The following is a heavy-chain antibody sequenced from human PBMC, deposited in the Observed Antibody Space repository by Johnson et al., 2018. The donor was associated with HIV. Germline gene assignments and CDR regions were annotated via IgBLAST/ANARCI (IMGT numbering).Heavy chain of an antibody. Sequence: EVQLVESGGGLVKPGGSLRLSCAASGFTFSNAWMSWVRQAPGQGLEWVGRIKSKTDGGTTDYAAPVKGRFTILRDDSKNTLYLQINSLKTEDTAVYYCTTGLSSGKGAFDIWGQGTLVTVSS. D-gene: IGHD5-12*01. J-gene: IGHJ3*02. CDR1: GFTFSNAW. CDR3: TTGLSSGKGAFDI. CDR2: IKSKTDGGTT. V-gene: IGHV3-15*01.